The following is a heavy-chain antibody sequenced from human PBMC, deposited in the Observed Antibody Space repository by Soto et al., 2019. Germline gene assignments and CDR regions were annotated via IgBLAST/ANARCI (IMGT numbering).Heavy chain of an antibody. Sequence: QITLKESGPTLVKPTQTLTLTCTFSGFSLSTSGVGVGWIRQPPGKALEWLALIYWDDDKRYSPSLKSRLTITKDTSKNQVVLTMTNMDPVDTATYYCARLNYYDSSGYYYLDYWGQGTLVTVSS. J-gene: IGHJ4*02. CDR1: GFSLSTSGVG. D-gene: IGHD3-22*01. CDR2: IYWDDDK. CDR3: ARLNYYDSSGYYYLDY. V-gene: IGHV2-5*02.